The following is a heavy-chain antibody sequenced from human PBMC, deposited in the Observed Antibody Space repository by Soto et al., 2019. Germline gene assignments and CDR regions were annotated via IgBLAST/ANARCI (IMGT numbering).Heavy chain of an antibody. V-gene: IGHV3-33*01. CDR3: ARESSIAAQFGAFDI. Sequence: GGSLRLSCAASGFTFSSYGMHWVRQAPGKGLEWVAVIWYDGSNKYYADSVKGRFTISRDNSKNTLYLQMNSLRAEDTAVYYCARESSIAAQFGAFDIWGQGTMVTVSS. CDR2: IWYDGSNK. J-gene: IGHJ3*02. CDR1: GFTFSSYG. D-gene: IGHD6-6*01.